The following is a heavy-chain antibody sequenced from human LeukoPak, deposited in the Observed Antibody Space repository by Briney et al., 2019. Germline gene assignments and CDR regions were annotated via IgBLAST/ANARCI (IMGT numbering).Heavy chain of an antibody. Sequence: GGSLRLACAASGFTFKNFAMTWVRQAPGKGLEWVSTISATGGGAYYADSVKGRFTISRDNSKDTLSLQMNTLRAEDTAVYYCAKDVRRAEYCSGTTCYTSSFDYWGQGTLVTVSS. J-gene: IGHJ4*02. CDR3: AKDVRRAEYCSGTTCYTSSFDY. D-gene: IGHD2-2*02. CDR2: ISATGGGA. V-gene: IGHV3-23*01. CDR1: GFTFKNFA.